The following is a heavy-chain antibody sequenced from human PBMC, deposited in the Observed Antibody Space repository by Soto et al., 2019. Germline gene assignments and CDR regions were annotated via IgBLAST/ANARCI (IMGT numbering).Heavy chain of an antibody. D-gene: IGHD6-13*01. CDR3: TRPAAAGDY. V-gene: IGHV3-73*02. J-gene: IGHJ4*02. CDR1: GFTFSGSA. Sequence: EVQLVESRGGLVQPGGSLKLSCAASGFTFSGSAMHWVRQASGKGLEWVGRIRSKANSYATAYAASVKGRFTISRDDSKNTAYLQMNSLKTEDTAVYYCTRPAAAGDYWGQGTLVTVSS. CDR2: IRSKANSYAT.